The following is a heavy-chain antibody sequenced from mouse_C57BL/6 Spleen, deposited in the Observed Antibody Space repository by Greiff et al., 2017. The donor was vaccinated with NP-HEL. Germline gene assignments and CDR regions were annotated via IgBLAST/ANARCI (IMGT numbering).Heavy chain of an antibody. CDR1: GFTFSDYG. Sequence: DVKLVESGEGLVKPGGSLKLSCAASGFTFSDYGMHWVRQAPEKGLEWVAYISSGSSTIYYADTVKGRFTISRDNAKNTLFLQMTSLRSEDTAMYYCARSGYENYFDYWGQGTTLTVSS. D-gene: IGHD2-2*01. J-gene: IGHJ2*01. V-gene: IGHV5-17*01. CDR2: ISSGSSTI. CDR3: ARSGYENYFDY.